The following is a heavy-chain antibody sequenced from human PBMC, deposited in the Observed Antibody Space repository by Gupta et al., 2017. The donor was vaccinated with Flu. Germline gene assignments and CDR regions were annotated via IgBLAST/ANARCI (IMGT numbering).Heavy chain of an antibody. CDR1: SFSGYH. CDR2: IDHGGST. J-gene: IGHJ4*02. CDR3: TTSCGVGRYFDY. Sequence: SFSGYHWSWIRHPPGKGLEWIGEIDHGGSTKYNPSLKSRVTISVYTFKNHFSLKLRSVLAADTAVYYCTTSCGVGRYFDYWGQVTLVTVYS. D-gene: IGHD3-3*01. V-gene: IGHV4-34*01.